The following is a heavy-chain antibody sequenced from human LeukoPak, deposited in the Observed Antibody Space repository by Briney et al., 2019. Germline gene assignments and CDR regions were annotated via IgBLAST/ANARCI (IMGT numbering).Heavy chain of an antibody. CDR3: ARGVAYDSSGYYRFDY. D-gene: IGHD3-22*01. J-gene: IGHJ4*02. CDR2: ISYDGSNK. V-gene: IGHV3-30-3*01. CDR1: GFTFSSYA. Sequence: GGSLRLSCAASGFTFSSYAMHWVRQAPGKGLEWVAVISYDGSNKYYADSVKGRFTISRDNSKNTLYLQMNSLRAEDTAVYYCARGVAYDSSGYYRFDYWGQGTLVTASS.